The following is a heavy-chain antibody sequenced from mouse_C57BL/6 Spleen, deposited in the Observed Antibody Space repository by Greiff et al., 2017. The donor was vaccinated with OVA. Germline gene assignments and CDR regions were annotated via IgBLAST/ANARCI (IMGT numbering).Heavy chain of an antibody. J-gene: IGHJ2*01. CDR1: GYAFSSSW. V-gene: IGHV1-82*01. Sequence: LEESGPELVKPGASVKISCKASGYAFSSSWMNWVKQRPGKGLEWIGRIYPGDGDTNYNGKFKGKATLTADKSSSTAYMQLSSLTSEDSAVYFCARKDYGSSDFDYWGQGTTLTVSS. D-gene: IGHD1-1*01. CDR3: ARKDYGSSDFDY. CDR2: IYPGDGDT.